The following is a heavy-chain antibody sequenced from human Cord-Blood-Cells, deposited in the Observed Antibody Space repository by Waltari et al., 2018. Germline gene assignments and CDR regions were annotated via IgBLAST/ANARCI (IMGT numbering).Heavy chain of an antibody. D-gene: IGHD6-19*01. Sequence: QVQLQQWGAGLLKPSETLSLTCAVYGGSFSGYYWSWIRQPPGKGLEWIGEINHSGSTNYNPSLKSRVTISVDTSKNQFSLKLSSVTAADTAVYYCARSVAVAGTWWYFDLWGRGTLVTVSS. CDR2: INHSGST. CDR3: ARSVAVAGTWWYFDL. V-gene: IGHV4-34*01. CDR1: GGSFSGYY. J-gene: IGHJ2*01.